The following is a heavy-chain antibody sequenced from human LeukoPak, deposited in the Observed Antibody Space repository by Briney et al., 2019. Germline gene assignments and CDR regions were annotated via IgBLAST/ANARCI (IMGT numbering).Heavy chain of an antibody. CDR3: ARGNAAAGQFDY. J-gene: IGHJ4*02. V-gene: IGHV4-30-2*01. D-gene: IGHD6-13*01. CDR1: GGSISSGGYS. CDR2: IYHSGST. Sequence: SETLSLTCAVSGGSISSGGYSWSWIRQPPGKGLEWIGYIYHSGSTYYNPSLKSRVTISVDRSKNQFSLKLSSVTAADTAVYYCARGNAAAGQFDYWGQGALVTVSS.